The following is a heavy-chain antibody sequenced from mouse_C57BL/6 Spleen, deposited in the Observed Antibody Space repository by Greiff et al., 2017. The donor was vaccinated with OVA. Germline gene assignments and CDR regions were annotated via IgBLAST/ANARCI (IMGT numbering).Heavy chain of an antibody. D-gene: IGHD1-1*01. CDR1: GYTFTDYN. V-gene: IGHV1-18*01. CDR3: ARSPHYYGSSKDYFDY. Sequence: EVQLQQSGPELVKPGASVKIPCKASGYTFTDYNMDWVKQSHGKSLEWIGDINPNNGGTIYNQKFKGKATLTVDKSSSTAYMELRSLTSEDTAVYYCARSPHYYGSSKDYFDYWGQGTTLTVSS. J-gene: IGHJ2*01. CDR2: INPNNGGT.